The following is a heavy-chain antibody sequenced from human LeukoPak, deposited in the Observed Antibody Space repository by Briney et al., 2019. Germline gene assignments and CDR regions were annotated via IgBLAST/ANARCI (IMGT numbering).Heavy chain of an antibody. CDR3: ASAEYVDYYYYGMDV. CDR2: ISPNNGVT. D-gene: IGHD1-14*01. Sequence: ASVKVSCKASGYTFTGTYIHWVRQAPGQGLEWMGWISPNNGVTNYGQKFQGRVTMTRDASISTAYMELSRLRSDDTAVYYCASAEYVDYYYYGMDVWGQGTTVTVSS. CDR1: GYTFTGTY. J-gene: IGHJ6*02. V-gene: IGHV1-2*02.